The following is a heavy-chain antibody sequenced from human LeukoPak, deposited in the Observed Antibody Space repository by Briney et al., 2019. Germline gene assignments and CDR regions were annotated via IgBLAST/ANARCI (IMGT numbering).Heavy chain of an antibody. CDR1: GYTFTSYD. CDR3: ARGAPELRYFDWPRPLGTFDI. CDR2: ISAYNGNT. J-gene: IGHJ3*02. V-gene: IGHV1-18*01. Sequence: GASVKVSCKTSGYTFTSYDISRVRQAPGQGLEWMGWISAYNGNTRYAQNLQGRVTMTTETSTSIAYMELRSLRSDDTAVYYCARGAPELRYFDWPRPLGTFDIWGQGTMVTVSS. D-gene: IGHD3-9*01.